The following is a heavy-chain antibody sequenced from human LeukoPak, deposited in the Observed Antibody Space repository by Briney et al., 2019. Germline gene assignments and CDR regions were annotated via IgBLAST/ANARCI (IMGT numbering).Heavy chain of an antibody. V-gene: IGHV3-53*04. D-gene: IGHD5-12*01. Sequence: PRGSLRLSCAASGFTVSSNYMSWVRQAPGKGLEWVSVIYSGGSTYYADSVKGRFTISRHNSKNTLYLQMNSLRAEDTAVYYCARSKYSGYDSRGNFDYWGQGTLVTVSS. CDR3: ARSKYSGYDSRGNFDY. CDR1: GFTVSSNY. J-gene: IGHJ4*02. CDR2: IYSGGST.